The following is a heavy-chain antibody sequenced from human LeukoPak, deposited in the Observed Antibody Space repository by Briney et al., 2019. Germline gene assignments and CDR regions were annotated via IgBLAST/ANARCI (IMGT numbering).Heavy chain of an antibody. CDR2: ISYDGSNK. CDR3: AKAYSSGYYSRSDY. V-gene: IGHV3-30*18. D-gene: IGHD3-22*01. J-gene: IGHJ4*02. Sequence: PGRSLRLSCAASGFTFSSYGMHCVRQAPGKGLEWVVVISYDGSNKYYAASVKGRFTISRDNSKNTLYLQMNSLRAEDTAVYYCAKAYSSGYYSRSDYWGQGTLVTVSS. CDR1: GFTFSSYG.